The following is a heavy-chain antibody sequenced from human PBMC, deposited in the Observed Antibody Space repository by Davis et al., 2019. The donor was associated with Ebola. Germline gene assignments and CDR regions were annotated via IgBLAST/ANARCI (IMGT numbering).Heavy chain of an antibody. CDR3: ASPQQIRDTSCFDS. J-gene: IGHJ4*02. CDR2: IFYSGAT. V-gene: IGHV4-39*06. Sequence: ESLKISCTVSGDSIHNGGYCWVWIRQTPGTGLEWIGSIFYSGATHYNPALKSRVNMSVDTSKNQFALKLNSVTAADTAVYYCASPQQIRDTSCFDSWGQGTQVTVSS. CDR1: GDSIHNGGYC. D-gene: IGHD1-1*01.